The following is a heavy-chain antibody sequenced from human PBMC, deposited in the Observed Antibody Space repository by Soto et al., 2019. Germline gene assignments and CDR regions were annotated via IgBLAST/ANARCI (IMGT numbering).Heavy chain of an antibody. J-gene: IGHJ5*02. CDR2: ISSSSSTI. V-gene: IGHV3-48*01. Sequence: EVQLVESGGGLVQPGGSLRLSCAASGFTFSSYSMNWVRQAPGKGLEWVSYISSSSSTIYYADSVKGRFTISRDNAKNSLYLQMNSLRAEDTAVDSCARGAYLNWFAPWGQGTLVTVSS. CDR1: GFTFSSYS. CDR3: ARGAYLNWFAP.